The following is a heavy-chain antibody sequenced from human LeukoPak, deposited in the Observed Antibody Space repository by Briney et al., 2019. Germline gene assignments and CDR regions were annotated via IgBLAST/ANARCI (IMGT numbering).Heavy chain of an antibody. Sequence: ASVKVSCKASGYTFTSYYMHWVRQAPGQGLEWMGIINPSTGSTSCAQKFQGRVTMTRDTSTSTAYMEVSSLRSEDTAVYYCARVMVWQQLVGYYFDYWGQGTLVTVSS. J-gene: IGHJ4*02. CDR1: GYTFTSYY. CDR3: ARVMVWQQLVGYYFDY. D-gene: IGHD6-13*01. CDR2: INPSTGST. V-gene: IGHV1-46*01.